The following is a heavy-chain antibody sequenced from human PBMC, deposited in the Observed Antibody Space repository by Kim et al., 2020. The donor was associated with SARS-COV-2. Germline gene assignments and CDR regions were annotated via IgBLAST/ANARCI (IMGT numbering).Heavy chain of an antibody. J-gene: IGHJ3*02. Sequence: GGSLRLSCAASGFTFSRYTMYWVRQAPGKGLEWVAVISYDGSNKYYADSVKGRFTISRDNSKNTLYLQMNSLRAEDTAVYFCARADGETYYNAFDIWGQGTMVTVSS. D-gene: IGHD2-21*01. CDR1: GFTFSRYT. CDR2: ISYDGSNK. CDR3: ARADGETYYNAFDI. V-gene: IGHV3-30-3*01.